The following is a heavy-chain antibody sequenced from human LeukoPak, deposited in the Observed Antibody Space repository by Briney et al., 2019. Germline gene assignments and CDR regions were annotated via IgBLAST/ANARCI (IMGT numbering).Heavy chain of an antibody. CDR2: ISGSGGST. CDR1: GFTFSSYA. Sequence: GGSLRLSCAASGFTFSSYAMTWVRQAPGKGLEWVSAISGSGGSTYYADSVKGRFTISRDNSKNTLYLQMNSLRAEDTAVYYCARGQMVRGANNWFDPWGQGTLVTVSS. D-gene: IGHD3-10*01. CDR3: ARGQMVRGANNWFDP. V-gene: IGHV3-23*01. J-gene: IGHJ5*02.